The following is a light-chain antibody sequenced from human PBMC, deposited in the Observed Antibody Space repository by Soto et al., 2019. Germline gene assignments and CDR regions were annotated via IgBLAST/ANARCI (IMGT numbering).Light chain of an antibody. V-gene: IGLV2-14*01. CDR2: EVS. J-gene: IGLJ1*01. CDR3: NSYTHTSTLV. Sequence: QSVLTQPASVSGSPGQSITISCTVTSSDVGGYNSVSWFQQHPSKAPKLIIYEVSHRPSGVSIRFSGSKSANTASLTISGLQTEDEADYYSNSYTHTSTLVFGTGTKVTVL. CDR1: SSDVGGYNS.